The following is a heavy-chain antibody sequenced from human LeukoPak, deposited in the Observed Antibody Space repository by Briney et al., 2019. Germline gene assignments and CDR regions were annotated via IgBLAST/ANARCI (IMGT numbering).Heavy chain of an antibody. V-gene: IGHV1-18*01. J-gene: IGHJ5*02. D-gene: IGHD6-13*01. CDR1: GYTFSSYG. CDR2: ISGDNGNT. CDR3: AREAASSWGLDH. Sequence: ASVKVSCKASGYTFSSYGISWVRQAPGQGLEWMGWISGDNGNTNYAQKLQGRVTMTNATSTSTAYMELRSLRSDDTAVYSCAREAASSWGLDHWGQGPLVTVSS.